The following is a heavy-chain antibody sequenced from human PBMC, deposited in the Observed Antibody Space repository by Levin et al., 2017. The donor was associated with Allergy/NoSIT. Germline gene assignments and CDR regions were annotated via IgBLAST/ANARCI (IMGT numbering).Heavy chain of an antibody. D-gene: IGHD4-17*01. J-gene: IGHJ4*02. CDR3: ARTHGDYANYFDY. CDR1: GYTFTSYS. CDR2: IYPSGGGT. V-gene: IGHV1-46*01. Sequence: GGSLRLSCKASGYTFTSYSMHWVRQAPGQGLEWMGIIYPSGGGTSYAQKFQVRVTLTRDTSTSTVYMELSSLRSEDTAVYYCARTHGDYANYFDYWGQGTLVTVSS.